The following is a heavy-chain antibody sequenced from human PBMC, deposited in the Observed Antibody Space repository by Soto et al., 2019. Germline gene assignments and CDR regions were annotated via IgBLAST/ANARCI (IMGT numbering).Heavy chain of an antibody. D-gene: IGHD2-15*01. CDR3: ASRFRPLGYCSGGSCYDRNYYYYYGMDV. CDR1: GGTFSSYA. Sequence: SVKVSCKASGGTFSSYAISWVRQAPGQGLEWMGGIIHIFGTANYAQKFQGRVTITADESTSTAYMELSSLRSEDTAVYYCASRFRPLGYCSGGSCYDRNYYYYYGMDVWGQGTTVTVSS. J-gene: IGHJ6*02. V-gene: IGHV1-69*13. CDR2: IIHIFGTA.